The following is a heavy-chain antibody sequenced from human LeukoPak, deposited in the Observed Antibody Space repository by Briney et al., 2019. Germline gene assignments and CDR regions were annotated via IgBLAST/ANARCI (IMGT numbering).Heavy chain of an antibody. CDR1: GGSISSYY. CDR3: ARGIRTYYDFWSGARWDY. CDR2: IYYSGST. V-gene: IGHV4-59*12. J-gene: IGHJ4*02. Sequence: SETLSLTCTVSGGSISSYYWSWIRQPPGKGLEWIGYIYYSGSTNYNPSLKSRVTISVDTSKNQFSLKLSSVTAADTAVYYCARGIRTYYDFWSGARWDYWGQGTLVTVSS. D-gene: IGHD3-3*01.